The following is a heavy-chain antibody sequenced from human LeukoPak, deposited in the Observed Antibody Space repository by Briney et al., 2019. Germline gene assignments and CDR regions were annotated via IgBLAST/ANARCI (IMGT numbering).Heavy chain of an antibody. Sequence: GGSLRLSCAASGFTFDDYYMSWVRQAPGKGQEWVSYISTSGSIIFYADSVKGRFTISRDNAKNSLYLQMNRQRAEDTAVYYCARDPKLLTGDHSYYYAMDVWGQGTTVTVSS. CDR3: ARDPKLLTGDHSYYYAMDV. D-gene: IGHD7-27*01. V-gene: IGHV3-11*01. CDR1: GFTFDDYY. J-gene: IGHJ6*02. CDR2: ISTSGSII.